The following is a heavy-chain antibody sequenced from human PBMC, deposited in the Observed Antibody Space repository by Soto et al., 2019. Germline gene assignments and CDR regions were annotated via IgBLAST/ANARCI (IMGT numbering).Heavy chain of an antibody. V-gene: IGHV3-30*18. J-gene: IGHJ6*02. CDR2: ISYDGSNK. CDR3: AKGRYFDLTPVGMARYYYYGMDV. Sequence: GGSLRLSCAASGFTFSSYGMHWVRQAPGKGLEWVAVISYDGSNKYYADSVKGRFTISRDNSKNTLYLQMNSLRAEDTAVYYCAKGRYFDLTPVGMARYYYYGMDVWGQGTTVTVSS. CDR1: GFTFSSYG. D-gene: IGHD3-9*01.